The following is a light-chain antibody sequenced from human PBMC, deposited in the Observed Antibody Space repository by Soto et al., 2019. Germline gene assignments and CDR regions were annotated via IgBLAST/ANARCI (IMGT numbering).Light chain of an antibody. CDR1: QSVSSY. Sequence: IGLTQSPGTLSLSPGERATLSWGASQSVSSYLAWYQQKPGQAPRLLICDASNRATGIPARFSGSGSGTDFNLTISSLATEDFAVYYCQQRSNWPITFGQGTRLEIK. J-gene: IGKJ5*01. V-gene: IGKV3-11*01. CDR3: QQRSNWPIT. CDR2: DAS.